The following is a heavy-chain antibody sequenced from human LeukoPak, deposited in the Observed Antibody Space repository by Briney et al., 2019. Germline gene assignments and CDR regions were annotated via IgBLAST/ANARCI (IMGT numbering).Heavy chain of an antibody. CDR1: GFTVSSNY. Sequence: GGALRLSCAASGFTVSSNYINWVRQAPGKGLEWVSLIYGSTSADYADSVKGRFTISRDTSMNTVYLQMNSLRAEDTAVYYCARLNFGDDYWGQGTLVTVPS. CDR2: IYGSTSA. V-gene: IGHV3-66*01. D-gene: IGHD4-17*01. CDR3: ARLNFGDDY. J-gene: IGHJ4*02.